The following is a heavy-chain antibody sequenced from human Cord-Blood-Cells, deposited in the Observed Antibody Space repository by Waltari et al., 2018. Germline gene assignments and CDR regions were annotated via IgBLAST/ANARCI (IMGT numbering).Heavy chain of an antibody. J-gene: IGHJ6*02. CDR1: GGSISSSSYY. CDR2: IYYSGST. CDR3: ARHPYSDYYYYYGMDV. D-gene: IGHD4-17*01. Sequence: QLQLQESGPGLVKPSETLSLTCTVSGGSISSSSYYWGWIRQPPGKGLEWIGSIYYSGSTYYNPSLKSRVTISVDTSKNQFSPKLSSVTAADTAVYYCARHPYSDYYYYYGMDVWGQGTTVTVSS. V-gene: IGHV4-39*01.